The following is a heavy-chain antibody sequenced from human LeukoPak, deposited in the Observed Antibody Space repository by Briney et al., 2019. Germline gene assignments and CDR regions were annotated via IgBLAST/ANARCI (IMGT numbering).Heavy chain of an antibody. V-gene: IGHV4-61*02. J-gene: IGHJ4*02. D-gene: IGHD3-3*01. Sequence: SQTLSLTCTVSGGSISSGSYYWSWIRQPAGKGLEWIGRIYTSGSTNYNPSLKSRVTISVDTSKNQFSLKLSSVTAADTAVYYCARVRFLEWSPFDYWGQGTLVTVSS. CDR1: GGSISSGSYY. CDR2: IYTSGST. CDR3: ARVRFLEWSPFDY.